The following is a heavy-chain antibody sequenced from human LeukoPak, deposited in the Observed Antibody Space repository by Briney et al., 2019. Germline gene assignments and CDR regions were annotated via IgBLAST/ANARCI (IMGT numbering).Heavy chain of an antibody. CDR3: ARIRRYDYDGFRPGWVYWYFDV. D-gene: IGHD4-23*01. J-gene: IGHJ2*01. V-gene: IGHV4-59*01. CDR2: IYYNGST. CDR1: GGSISGYY. Sequence: SETLSLTCSVSGGSISGYYWSWIRQPPGKGLEWIGFIYYNGSTNYNPSLKSRITISVDTSKNQFSLKLNSVTAADTPIFYCARIRRYDYDGFRPGWVYWYFDVWGRGTLVTVSS.